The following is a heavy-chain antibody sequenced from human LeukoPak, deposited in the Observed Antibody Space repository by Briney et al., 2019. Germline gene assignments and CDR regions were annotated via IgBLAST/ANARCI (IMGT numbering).Heavy chain of an antibody. D-gene: IGHD5-18*01. CDR3: AKVAAMDPYSYYVRDV. Sequence: GGSLRLSCEASRFTFSSYGMSWVRQAPGKGLEWVSAISGSGGSAYYADSVKGRFTISRDNSKNTLFLQMNSLRAEDTAVYYCAKVAAMDPYSYYVRDVWGQGTTVTVPS. V-gene: IGHV3-23*01. CDR2: ISGSGGSA. J-gene: IGHJ6*02. CDR1: RFTFSSYG.